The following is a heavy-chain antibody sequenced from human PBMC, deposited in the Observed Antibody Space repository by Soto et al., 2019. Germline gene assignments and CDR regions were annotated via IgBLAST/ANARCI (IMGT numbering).Heavy chain of an antibody. Sequence: EVQLLESGGGLVQPGGSLRLSCAASGFTFTNYAMTWVRQAPGKGLEWVSISSGSGSGGSTNYADSVKGRFTISRDNSKNTQYLQMNSLRVEDTAVYYWAKDRDDYRNYVFDYWGQGTLVTVSS. D-gene: IGHD4-4*01. V-gene: IGHV3-23*01. CDR3: AKDRDDYRNYVFDY. CDR1: GFTFTNYA. J-gene: IGHJ4*02. CDR2: SSGSGSGGST.